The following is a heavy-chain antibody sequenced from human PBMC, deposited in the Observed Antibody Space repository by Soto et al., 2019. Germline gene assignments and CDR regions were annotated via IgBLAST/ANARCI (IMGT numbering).Heavy chain of an antibody. CDR1: GYTFTSYG. Sequence: ASVKVSCKASGYTFTSYGISCVRQAPGPGLEWMGWLSAYNGNTNYAQKLQGRVTMTTDTSTSTAYMELRSLRSDDTAVYYCAISHYPIYSGSYRPRYYGMDVWGQVPTVTVSS. V-gene: IGHV1-18*01. CDR2: LSAYNGNT. D-gene: IGHD1-26*01. CDR3: AISHYPIYSGSYRPRYYGMDV. J-gene: IGHJ6*02.